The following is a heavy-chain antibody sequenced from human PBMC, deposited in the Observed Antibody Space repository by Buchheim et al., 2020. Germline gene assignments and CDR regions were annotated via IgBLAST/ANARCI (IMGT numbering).Heavy chain of an antibody. CDR2: VSGTGFTT. D-gene: IGHD2-8*01. Sequence: EVQLLESGGDLVQPGGSLRLSCTASGFTFSSYAMSWVRQVPGKGLEWVSTVSGTGFTTYHADSVKGRFTISRDSSQTTLFLQMNSLRAEDAAVYYCVKGYCTNGVCYTDYWGQGT. CDR1: GFTFSSYA. J-gene: IGHJ4*02. CDR3: VKGYCTNGVCYTDY. V-gene: IGHV3-23*01.